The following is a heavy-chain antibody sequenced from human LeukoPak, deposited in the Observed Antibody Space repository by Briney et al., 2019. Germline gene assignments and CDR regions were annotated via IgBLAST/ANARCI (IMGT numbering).Heavy chain of an antibody. CDR1: AASFISSSHH. CDR2: VYYGRTT. V-gene: IGHV4-39*01. D-gene: IGHD4/OR15-4a*01. Sequence: SETLSLTCTVSAASFISSSHHWGWLRQSPGKGLEWIGTVYYGRTTYYSPSLDGRVTISLDTSANHFSLQLNSVTAADTAVYYCVRHDGRGGATTGAFDSWGQGSLVTVSS. CDR3: VRHDGRGGATTGAFDS. J-gene: IGHJ5*01.